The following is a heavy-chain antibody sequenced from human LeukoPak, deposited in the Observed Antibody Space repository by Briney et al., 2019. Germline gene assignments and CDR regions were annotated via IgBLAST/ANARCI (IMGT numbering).Heavy chain of an antibody. CDR1: GYSIRGDDY. CDR3: ARNRSVTTTPGFDH. J-gene: IGHJ4*02. V-gene: IGHV4-38-2*01. CDR2: IYHSGST. D-gene: IGHD4-17*01. Sequence: PSETLSLTCAVSGYSIRGDDYWGWIRQSPGKGLEWIGSIYHSGSTHYNPSLKSRVTISVDTSKNQFSLMLNSVTAADTAEYYCARNRSVTTTPGFDHWGQGTLVTVSS.